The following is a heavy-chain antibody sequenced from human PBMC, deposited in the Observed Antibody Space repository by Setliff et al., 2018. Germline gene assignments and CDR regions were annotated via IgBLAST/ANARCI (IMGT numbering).Heavy chain of an antibody. Sequence: GASVKVPCQASGYTFTSYYMHWVRQAPGPGLEWMGIINPSGGSTSYAQKFQGRVTMTSDTSTRTVYMELSSLRAEDTAVYYCARRMWELRSDAFDIWGQGTMVTVSS. CDR1: GYTFTSYY. D-gene: IGHD1-26*01. CDR3: ARRMWELRSDAFDI. J-gene: IGHJ3*02. V-gene: IGHV1-46*01. CDR2: INPSGGST.